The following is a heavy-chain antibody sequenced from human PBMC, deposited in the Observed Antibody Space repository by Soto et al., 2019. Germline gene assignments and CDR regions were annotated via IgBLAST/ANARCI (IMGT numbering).Heavy chain of an antibody. CDR2: ISSSSSYI. J-gene: IGHJ6*03. CDR1: GFTFSSYS. D-gene: IGHD1-26*01. V-gene: IGHV3-21*01. CDR3: ARDSRSYSEGGYYYYYMDV. Sequence: GGSLRLSCAASGFTFSSYSMNWVRQAPGKGLEWVSSISSSSSYIYYADSVKGRFTISRDNAKNSLYLQMNSLRAEDTAVYYCARDSRSYSEGGYYYYYMDVWGKGTTVTVSS.